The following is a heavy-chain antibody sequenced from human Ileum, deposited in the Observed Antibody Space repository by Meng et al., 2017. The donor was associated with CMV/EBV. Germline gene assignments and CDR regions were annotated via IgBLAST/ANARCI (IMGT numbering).Heavy chain of an antibody. CDR2: IYTSGTT. CDR1: GGSISSGSYY. CDR3: AAGYSSDFQH. Sequence: QVQLQEAGPGLVKPSQTLSLPCTVSGGSISSGSYYWSWIRQPAGKGLEWIGRIYTSGTTNYNPSLKSRVTISVDTSKNQFSLKLSSVTAADTAVYYCAAGYSSDFQHWGQGTLVTVSS. D-gene: IGHD1-1*01. J-gene: IGHJ1*01. V-gene: IGHV4-61*02.